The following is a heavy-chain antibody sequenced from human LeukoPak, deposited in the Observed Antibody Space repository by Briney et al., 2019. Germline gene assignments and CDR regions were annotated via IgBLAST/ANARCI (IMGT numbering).Heavy chain of an antibody. V-gene: IGHV4-39*02. D-gene: IGHD2-2*01. CDR3: ARDNLVVPAVIPPSWYYYYMDV. J-gene: IGHJ6*03. CDR2: IFHSGST. Sequence: PSETLSLTCTVSGDSIFSTTYYWGWIRQPPGKGLEWIGSIFHSGSTYYNPSLKSRVTISVDTSKNQLSLRLRSVTAADTAVYYCARDNLVVPAVIPPSWYYYYMDVWGKGTTVTVSS. CDR1: GDSIFSTTYY.